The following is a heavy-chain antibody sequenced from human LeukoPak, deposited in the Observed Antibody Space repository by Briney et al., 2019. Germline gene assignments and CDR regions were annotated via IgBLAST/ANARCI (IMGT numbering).Heavy chain of an antibody. Sequence: SETLSLTCTVSGGSISSSNYYWGWIRQPPGKGLEWVGSIYYSGSTYYNPSLKSRVTISVDTSKNQFALKLSSVTAADTAVYYCARQTIQLWFDFWGQGILVTVSS. J-gene: IGHJ4*02. D-gene: IGHD5-18*01. V-gene: IGHV4-39*01. CDR1: GGSISSSNYY. CDR3: ARQTIQLWFDF. CDR2: IYYSGST.